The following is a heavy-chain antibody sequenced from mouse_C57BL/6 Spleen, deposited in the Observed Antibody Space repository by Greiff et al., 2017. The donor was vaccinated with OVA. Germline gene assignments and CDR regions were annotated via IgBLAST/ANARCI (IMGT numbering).Heavy chain of an antibody. V-gene: IGHV1-69*01. J-gene: IGHJ4*01. D-gene: IGHD1-1*01. CDR3: ARAYTVKAMDY. CDR1: GYTFTSYW. CDR2: IDPSDSYT. Sequence: VQLQQPGAELVMPGASVKLSCKASGYTFTSYWMHWVKQRPGQGLEWIGEIDPSDSYTNYNQKFKGKSTLTVDKSSSTAYMQLSSLTSEDSAVYDCARAYTVKAMDYWGQGTSVTVSS.